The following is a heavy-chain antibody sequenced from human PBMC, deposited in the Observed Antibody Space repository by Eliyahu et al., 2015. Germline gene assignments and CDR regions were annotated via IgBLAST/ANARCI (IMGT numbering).Heavy chain of an antibody. V-gene: IGHV4-61*02. CDR2: IYTSGST. J-gene: IGHJ4*02. D-gene: IGHD1-26*01. Sequence: QVQLQESGPGLVKPSQTLSLTCTVXGGSISSGSYYWSWIRQPAGKGLEWIGRIYTSGSTNYNPSLKSRVTISVDTSKNQFSLKLSSVTAADTAVYYCARDRESYFDYWGQGTLVTVSS. CDR3: ARDRESYFDY. CDR1: GGSISSGSYY.